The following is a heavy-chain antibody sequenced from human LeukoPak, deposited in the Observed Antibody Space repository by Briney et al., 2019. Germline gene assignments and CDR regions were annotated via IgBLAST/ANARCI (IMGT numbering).Heavy chain of an antibody. Sequence: PSERLSLTCGVYGGSFSGYFWSSIRQPPGKGLEWIGEINHSGSTDYNPSLKSRVTISVDTSKNQFSLKLSSVTAADTAVYYCARPMVRGPTRAFENWGQGTLVTVSS. CDR3: ARPMVRGPTRAFEN. CDR1: GGSFSGYF. D-gene: IGHD3-10*01. V-gene: IGHV4-34*01. CDR2: INHSGST. J-gene: IGHJ4*02.